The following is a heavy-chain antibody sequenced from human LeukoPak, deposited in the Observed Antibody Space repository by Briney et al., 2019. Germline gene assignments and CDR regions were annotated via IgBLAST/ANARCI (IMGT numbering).Heavy chain of an antibody. J-gene: IGHJ4*02. V-gene: IGHV3-33*01. CDR2: IWYDGSNK. D-gene: IGHD2-21*02. CDR3: ERDCGGDCYNDY. CDR1: GFTFSSYG. Sequence: PGGSLRLSCAASGFTFSSYGMHWVRQAPGKGLEWVAVIWYDGSNKYYADSVKGRFTISRDNSKNTLYLQMNSLRAEDTAVYYCERDCGGDCYNDYWGQGTLVTVSS.